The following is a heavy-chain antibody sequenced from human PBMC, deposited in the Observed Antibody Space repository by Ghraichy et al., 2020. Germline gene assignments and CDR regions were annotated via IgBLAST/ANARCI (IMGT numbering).Heavy chain of an antibody. CDR3: AKAVVTAIRGYYFDY. D-gene: IGHD2-21*02. CDR1: GFIFGSYA. CDR2: ISGGGVGA. Sequence: LSLTCAASGFIFGSYAMSWVRQAPGKGLEWVSVISGGGVGASYADSVKGRFTISRDNSKNTLFLQMNSLRADDTAVYYCAKAVVTAIRGYYFDYWGQGTLVTVSS. V-gene: IGHV3-23*01. J-gene: IGHJ4*02.